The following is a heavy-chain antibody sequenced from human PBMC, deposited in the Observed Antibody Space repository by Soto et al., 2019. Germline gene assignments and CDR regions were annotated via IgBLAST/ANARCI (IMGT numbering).Heavy chain of an antibody. CDR2: VHHSSGS. V-gene: IGHV4-59*08. CDR3: ARQGFGPLHGLVYV. D-gene: IGHD3-10*01. J-gene: IGHJ6*02. Sequence: QVQLQESGPGLVKPSETLSLSCTVSGGSISSYYWSWFRQSPGKRMEWIGYVHHSSGSSYNPSPQSRVAISLDTSKTQFSLKVTSVTATDTAVYYCARQGFGPLHGLVYVWGQGTTVTVSS. CDR1: GGSISSYY.